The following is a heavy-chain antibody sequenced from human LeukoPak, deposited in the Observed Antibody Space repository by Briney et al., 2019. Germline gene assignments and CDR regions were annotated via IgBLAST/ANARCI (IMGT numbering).Heavy chain of an antibody. D-gene: IGHD3-10*01. J-gene: IGHJ4*02. V-gene: IGHV3-30*02. Sequence: PGGSLRLSCAASGFTFSSYGMHWVRQAPGKGLEWVAFIRYDGSNKYYADSVKGRFTISRDNSKNTLYLQMNSLRAEDTAVYYCASSLSRFGEYQFDYWGQGTLVTVSS. CDR1: GFTFSSYG. CDR3: ASSLSRFGEYQFDY. CDR2: IRYDGSNK.